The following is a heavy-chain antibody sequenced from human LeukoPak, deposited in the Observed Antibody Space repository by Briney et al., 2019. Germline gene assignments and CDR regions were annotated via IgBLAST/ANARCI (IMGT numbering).Heavy chain of an antibody. Sequence: GGSLRLSCAASGFTFSSYAMSWVRQAPGKGLEWVSAISGSGGSTYYADSVKGRFTISRDNSKNTPYLQMNSLRAEDTAVYYCASSGWYGNYFDYWGQGTLVTVSS. J-gene: IGHJ4*02. V-gene: IGHV3-23*01. CDR1: GFTFSSYA. CDR3: ASSGWYGNYFDY. CDR2: ISGSGGST. D-gene: IGHD6-19*01.